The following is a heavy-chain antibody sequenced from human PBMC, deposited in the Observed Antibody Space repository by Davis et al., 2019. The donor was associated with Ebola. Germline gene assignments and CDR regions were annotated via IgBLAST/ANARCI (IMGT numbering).Heavy chain of an antibody. D-gene: IGHD3-3*01. J-gene: IGHJ4*02. V-gene: IGHV3-33*01. CDR3: ARGNSPGYYDFWSGYIDY. Sequence: PGGSLRLSCAASGFTFSSYGMHWVRQAPGKGLEWVAVIWYDGSNKYYADSVKGRFTISRDNSKNTLYLQMNSLRAEDTAVYYCARGNSPGYYDFWSGYIDYWGQGTLVTVSS. CDR1: GFTFSSYG. CDR2: IWYDGSNK.